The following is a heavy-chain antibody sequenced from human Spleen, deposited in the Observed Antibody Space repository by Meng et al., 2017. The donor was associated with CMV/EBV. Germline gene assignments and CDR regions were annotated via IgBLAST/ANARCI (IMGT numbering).Heavy chain of an antibody. CDR1: GFTFSSYG. V-gene: IGHV3-30*02. Sequence: GESLKISCAASGFTFSSYGMHWVRQAPGKGLEWVAFIRYDGNNKYYADSVKGRFTISRDNSNNTLYLQMNSLRTEDTAVYYCARDHTSSWLIHDAFDIWGQGTMVTVSS. CDR3: ARDHTSSWLIHDAFDI. D-gene: IGHD6-13*01. CDR2: IRYDGNNK. J-gene: IGHJ3*02.